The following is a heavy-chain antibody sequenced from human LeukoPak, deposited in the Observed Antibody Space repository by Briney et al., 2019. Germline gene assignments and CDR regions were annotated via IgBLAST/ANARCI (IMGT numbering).Heavy chain of an antibody. Sequence: SVKVSCKASGGTFSSYAISWVRQAPGQGLEWMGRIIPIFGIANYAQKFQGRVTITADKSTSTAYMELSSLRSEDTAVYYCARYYYDSSGFSQTFFDCWGQGTLVTVSS. D-gene: IGHD3-22*01. CDR2: IIPIFGIA. V-gene: IGHV1-69*04. J-gene: IGHJ4*02. CDR3: ARYYYDSSGFSQTFFDC. CDR1: GGTFSSYA.